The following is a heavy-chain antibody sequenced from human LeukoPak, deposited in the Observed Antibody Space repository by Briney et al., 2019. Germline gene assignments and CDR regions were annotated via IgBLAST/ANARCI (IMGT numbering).Heavy chain of an antibody. CDR2: ISGSGGNT. Sequence: GGSLRLSCAAPGFTFSNYPMSWVRQAPGKGLEWVSLISGSGGNTYYVDSVKGRFTISRDNSKNTLYLQLNSLRADDTAVYYCARERVTTTSFDYWGQGTLVTVSS. D-gene: IGHD4-17*01. CDR3: ARERVTTTSFDY. J-gene: IGHJ4*02. V-gene: IGHV3-23*01. CDR1: GFTFSNYP.